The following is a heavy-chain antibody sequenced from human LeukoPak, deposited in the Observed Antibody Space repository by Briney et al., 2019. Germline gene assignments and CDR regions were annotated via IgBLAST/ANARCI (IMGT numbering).Heavy chain of an antibody. Sequence: PGGSLRLSCAASGFTFSSYSMNWVRQAPGKGLEWVSSISSSSSYIYYADSVKGRFTISRDNAKNSLYLQMNSLRAEDTAVYYCARDFHGSGSYYSDYWGQGTLVTVSS. D-gene: IGHD3-10*01. CDR2: ISSSSSYI. J-gene: IGHJ4*02. CDR1: GFTFSSYS. CDR3: ARDFHGSGSYYSDY. V-gene: IGHV3-21*01.